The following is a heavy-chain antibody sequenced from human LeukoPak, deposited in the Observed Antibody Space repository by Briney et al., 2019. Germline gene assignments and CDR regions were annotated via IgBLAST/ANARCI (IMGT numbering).Heavy chain of an antibody. D-gene: IGHD6-6*01. CDR1: GYSISSGYY. CDR2: IYHSGST. CDR3: ARRSFLAARPKAGLGRIDY. Sequence: PSETLSLTCVVSGYSISSGYYWGWIRQPPGKGLEWIGSIYHSGSTYYNPSLKSRVTISVDTSKNQFSLKLSSVTAADTAVYYCARRSFLAARPKAGLGRIDYWGQGTLVTVSS. V-gene: IGHV4-38-2*01. J-gene: IGHJ4*02.